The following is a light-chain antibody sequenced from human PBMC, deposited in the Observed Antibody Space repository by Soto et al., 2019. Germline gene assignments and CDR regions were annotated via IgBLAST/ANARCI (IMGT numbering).Light chain of an antibody. V-gene: IGLV2-14*01. CDR3: QSYDSNTVV. J-gene: IGLJ2*01. CDR1: SSDVGDYNY. CDR2: EVN. Sequence: QSALTQPASVSGSPGQSITISCTGSSSDVGDYNYVSWYQQHPGKAPKLMIYEVNDRPSGVSNRFSGSKSGNTASLTISGLQGEDEADYYCQSYDSNTVVFGGGTKLTVL.